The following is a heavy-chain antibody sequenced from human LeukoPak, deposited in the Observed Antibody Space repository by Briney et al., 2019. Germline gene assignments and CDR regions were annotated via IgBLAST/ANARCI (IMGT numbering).Heavy chain of an antibody. Sequence: GGSLRLSCAASGFTFNTHSINWVRQAPGKGLEWVSTISGSGGSTYYADSAKGRFTISRDNPKNTVYLQVNSLRAEDTAVYYCAREMATITEGYFDYWGQGTLVTVSS. J-gene: IGHJ4*02. D-gene: IGHD5-24*01. CDR3: AREMATITEGYFDY. CDR2: ISGSGGST. V-gene: IGHV3-23*01. CDR1: GFTFNTHS.